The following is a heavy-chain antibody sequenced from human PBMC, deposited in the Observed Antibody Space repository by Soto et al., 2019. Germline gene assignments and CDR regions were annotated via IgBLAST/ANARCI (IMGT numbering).Heavy chain of an antibody. CDR1: GGSISSSNW. V-gene: IGHV4-4*02. CDR3: ARDQIFGVVRTHYYYGMDV. J-gene: IGHJ6*02. D-gene: IGHD3-3*01. Sequence: QVQLQESGPGLVKPSGTLSLTCDVSGGSISSSNWWNWVRQPPGKGLEWIGEIYRSGSTNYNPSLKSRLTISVEKSKNQFSLKLSSVTAADTAVYYCARDQIFGVVRTHYYYGMDVWGQGTTVTVSS. CDR2: IYRSGST.